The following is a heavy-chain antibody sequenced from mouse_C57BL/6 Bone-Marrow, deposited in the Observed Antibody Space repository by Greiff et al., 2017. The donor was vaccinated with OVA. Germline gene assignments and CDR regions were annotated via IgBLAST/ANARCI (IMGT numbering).Heavy chain of an antibody. Sequence: EVQLVESEGGLVQPGSSMKLSCTASGFTFSDYYMAWVRQVPEKGLEWVANINYDGSSTYYLDSLKSRFIISRDNAKNILYLQMSSLKSEDTATYYCARVEITTYDYAMDDWGQGTSVTVSS. V-gene: IGHV5-16*01. CDR2: INYDGSST. CDR3: ARVEITTYDYAMDD. D-gene: IGHD2-4*01. CDR1: GFTFSDYY. J-gene: IGHJ4*01.